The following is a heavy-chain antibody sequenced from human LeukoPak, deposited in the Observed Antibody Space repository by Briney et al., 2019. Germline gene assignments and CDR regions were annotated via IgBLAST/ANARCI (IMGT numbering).Heavy chain of an antibody. D-gene: IGHD3-22*01. CDR3: ARSFYDSSGYYYLYYSDY. CDR2: MNPNSGNT. Sequence: ASVKVSCKASGYTFTSYDINWVRQATGQGLEWMGWMNPNSGNTGYAQKFQGRVTMTRNTSISTAYMELSSLRSEDTAVYYCARSFYDSSGYYYLYYSDYWGQGTLVTVSS. V-gene: IGHV1-8*01. CDR1: GYTFTSYD. J-gene: IGHJ4*02.